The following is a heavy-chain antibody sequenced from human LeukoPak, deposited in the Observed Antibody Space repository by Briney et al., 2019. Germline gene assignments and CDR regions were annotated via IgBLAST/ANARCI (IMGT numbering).Heavy chain of an antibody. V-gene: IGHV4-38-2*01. D-gene: IGHD3-16*01. CDR1: GYSISSGYY. CDR3: ARQPSLGAFDI. CDR2: FYHSGNT. J-gene: IGHJ3*02. Sequence: PSETLSLTCAVSGYSISSGYYWAWIRQPPGKGLEWIGSFYHSGNTYYNPSLKSRVTISVDTSKNQFSLKFSSVTAADTAVYYCARQPSLGAFDIWGQGTMVTVSS.